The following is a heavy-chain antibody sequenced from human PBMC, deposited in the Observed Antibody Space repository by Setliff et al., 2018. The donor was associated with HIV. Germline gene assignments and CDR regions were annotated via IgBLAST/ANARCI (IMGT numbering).Heavy chain of an antibody. CDR1: GFTFSNAW. Sequence: GGSLRLSCAASGFTFSNAWMNWVRQAPGKGLEWVGRIRSKVDGGAADYAAPVKGRFTISRDDSNNTVYLQMSSLRSEDTAMYYCARGPRVFDAFDIWGQGTMVTVSS. CDR3: ARGPRVFDAFDI. D-gene: IGHD6-13*01. V-gene: IGHV3-15*07. CDR2: IRSKVDGGAA. J-gene: IGHJ3*02.